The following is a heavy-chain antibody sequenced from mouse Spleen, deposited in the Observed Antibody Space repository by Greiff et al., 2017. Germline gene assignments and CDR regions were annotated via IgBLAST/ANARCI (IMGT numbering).Heavy chain of an antibody. CDR3: ARSSGGSYYFDY. CDR1: GYTFTNYW. CDR2: INPSNGDT. V-gene: IGHV1-53*01. Sequence: QVQLQQPGTELVKPGASVKLSCKASGYTFTNYWMHWVKQRPGQGLEWIGNINPSNGDTNYNEKFKSKATLTVDKSSSAAYMQLSSLTSEDSAVYYCARSSGGSYYFDYWGQGTTLTVSS. D-gene: IGHD1-1*02. J-gene: IGHJ2*01.